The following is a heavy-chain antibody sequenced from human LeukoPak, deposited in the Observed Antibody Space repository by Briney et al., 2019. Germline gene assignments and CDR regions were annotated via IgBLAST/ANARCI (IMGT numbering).Heavy chain of an antibody. CDR1: GFTFSSYS. CDR3: AKGVPGSGWYSGFDAFDI. V-gene: IGHV3-23*01. D-gene: IGHD6-19*01. CDR2: ISGSGGTT. Sequence: GALLLSCAASGFTFSSYSMSWVRQAPGKGLEWVSGISGSGGTTYYAHSVKGRFTISRDNSKNTLYLQMNSLRAEDTAVYYCAKGVPGSGWYSGFDAFDIWGQGTMVTVSS. J-gene: IGHJ3*02.